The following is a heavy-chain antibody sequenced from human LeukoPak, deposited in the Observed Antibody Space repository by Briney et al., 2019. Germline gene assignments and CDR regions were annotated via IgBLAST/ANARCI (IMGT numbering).Heavy chain of an antibody. D-gene: IGHD2-8*01. J-gene: IGHJ5*02. CDR2: INHSGST. CDR1: GGSFSGYY. Sequence: SETLSLTCAVYGGSFSGYYWSWIRQPPGKGLEWIGEINHSGSTKYNPSLKSRVTISADTSKNQFSLKLSSVTAADTAVYYCAQNGQSGFSFDPWGQGTLVTVSS. CDR3: AQNGQSGFSFDP. V-gene: IGHV4-34*01.